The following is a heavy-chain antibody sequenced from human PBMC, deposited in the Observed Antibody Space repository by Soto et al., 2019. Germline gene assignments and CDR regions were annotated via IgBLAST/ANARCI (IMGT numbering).Heavy chain of an antibody. CDR1: GFTFSSYG. D-gene: IGHD1-20*01. CDR2: ISYDGSNK. V-gene: IGHV3-30*03. J-gene: IGHJ4*02. Sequence: GGSLRLSCAASGFTFSSYGMHWVRQAPGKGLEWVAVISYDGSNKYYADSVKGRFTISRDNSKNTLYLQMNNLRAEDTAVYYCARDKITGILDYWGQGT. CDR3: ARDKITGILDY.